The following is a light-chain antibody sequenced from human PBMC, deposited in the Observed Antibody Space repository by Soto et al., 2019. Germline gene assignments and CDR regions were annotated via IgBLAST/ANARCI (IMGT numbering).Light chain of an antibody. J-gene: IGKJ4*01. CDR2: GAT. CDR1: QTVSSNY. CDR3: QQYGSSPPT. V-gene: IGKV3-20*01. Sequence: EIVLTQSPGTLSVPLGETATLSCRASQTVSSNYVAWYQQKPGQAPRLLIYGATNRATGVPDNFSGGGSGTAFTLTIFSLEPEDTAIYSCQQYGSSPPTFGGRTKVEIK.